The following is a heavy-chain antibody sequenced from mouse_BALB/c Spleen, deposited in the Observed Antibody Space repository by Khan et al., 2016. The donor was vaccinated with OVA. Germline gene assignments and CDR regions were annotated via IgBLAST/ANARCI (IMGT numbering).Heavy chain of an antibody. Sequence: EVKLEVSGPGLVKPSQSLSLTCTVTGYSITSDYAWNWIRQFPGNKLEWLGYISYSGSTTYNPSLKSRISITRDTSKNQFFLQLNSVTAEDSATXYCTKGRYYEWYFDVWGAGTTVTVSS. CDR3: TKGRYYEWYFDV. CDR1: GYSITSDYA. J-gene: IGHJ1*01. CDR2: ISYSGST. D-gene: IGHD1-1*01. V-gene: IGHV3-2*02.